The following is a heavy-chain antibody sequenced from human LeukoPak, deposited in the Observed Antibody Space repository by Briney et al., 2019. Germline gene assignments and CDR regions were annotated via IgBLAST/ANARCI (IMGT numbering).Heavy chain of an antibody. V-gene: IGHV4-59*07. Sequence: PSDTLSLTCTVSGGSIDSNSWTWIRQPPGKGLAWIGYIYYSGTTNYNPSLKSRVTMSVDMSKNQFSLKLSSVTAADTAVYYCARRSSSWKNWFDPWGQGTLVTVSS. CDR1: GGSIDSNS. CDR2: IYYSGTT. D-gene: IGHD6-13*01. J-gene: IGHJ5*02. CDR3: ARRSSSWKNWFDP.